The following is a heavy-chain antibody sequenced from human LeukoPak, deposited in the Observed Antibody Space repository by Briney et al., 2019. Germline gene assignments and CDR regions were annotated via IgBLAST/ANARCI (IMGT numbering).Heavy chain of an antibody. V-gene: IGHV4-39*01. Sequence: TLSLTCAVSGASISGSGYYLGWIRQSPGKGLEWIGNIYYTGNTYYNASLQSRVTISIDTSENQFSLRLNSVTAADTAMYYCVKSGGYGLIDYWGQGTLVTVSS. CDR2: IYYTGNT. CDR3: VKSGGYGLIDY. J-gene: IGHJ4*02. CDR1: GASISGSGYY. D-gene: IGHD1-26*01.